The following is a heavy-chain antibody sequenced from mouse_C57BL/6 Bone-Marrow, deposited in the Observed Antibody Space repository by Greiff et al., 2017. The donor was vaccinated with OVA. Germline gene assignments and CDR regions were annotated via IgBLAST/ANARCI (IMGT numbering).Heavy chain of an antibody. CDR1: GFTFSSYA. D-gene: IGHD4-1*01. CDR3: TRDGGWDFYYFDY. V-gene: IGHV5-9-1*02. Sequence: EVMLVESGEGLVKPGGSLKLSCAASGFTFSSYAMSWVRQTPEKRLEWVAYISSGGDYIYYADTVKGRFTISRDNARNTLYLQMSSLKSEDIAMYYCTRDGGWDFYYFDYWGQGTTLTVSS. J-gene: IGHJ2*01. CDR2: ISSGGDYI.